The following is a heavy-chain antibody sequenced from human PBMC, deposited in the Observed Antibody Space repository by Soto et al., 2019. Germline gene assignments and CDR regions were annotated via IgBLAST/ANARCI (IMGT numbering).Heavy chain of an antibody. V-gene: IGHV1-69*01. CDR3: ARGQVEMSTINYGMDV. CDR2: IIPIFGTA. D-gene: IGHD1-1*01. CDR1: GGTFSSYA. J-gene: IGHJ6*02. Sequence: QVQLVQSGAEVKKPGSSVKVSCTASGGTFSSYAISWVRQAPGQGLEWMGGIIPIFGTANYAQKFQGRVTITADESTSTAYMELSSLRSEDTAVYYCARGQVEMSTINYGMDVWGQGTTVTVSS.